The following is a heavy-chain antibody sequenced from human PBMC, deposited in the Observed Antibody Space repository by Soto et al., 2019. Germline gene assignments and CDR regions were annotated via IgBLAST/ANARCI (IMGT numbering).Heavy chain of an antibody. J-gene: IGHJ4*02. D-gene: IGHD6-6*01. V-gene: IGHV3-23*01. CDR2: ISGSGGST. Sequence: EVQLLESGGGLVQPGGSLRLSCAASGFTFSTYAMSWVRQAPGKGLEWVSAISGSGGSTYYADSVKGRFTISSDNSKNTLYLQMHSLRAEDTAVYYCAKNWDTTSSSSSHWGQGTLVTVSS. CDR3: AKNWDTTSSSSSH. CDR1: GFTFSTYA.